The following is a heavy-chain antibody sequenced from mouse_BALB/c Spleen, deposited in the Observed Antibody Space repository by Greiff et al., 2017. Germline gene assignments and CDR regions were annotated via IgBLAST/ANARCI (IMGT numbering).Heavy chain of an antibody. CDR3: TRFHYAMDY. CDR1: GYTFTSYW. V-gene: IGHV1-5*01. CDR2: IYPGNSDT. Sequence: DVQLQESGTVLARPGASVKMSCKASGYTFTSYWMHWVKQRPGQGLEWIGAIYPGNSDTSYNQKFKGKAKLTAVTSTSTAYMELSSLTNEDSAVYYCTRFHYAMDYWGQGTSVTVSS. J-gene: IGHJ4*01.